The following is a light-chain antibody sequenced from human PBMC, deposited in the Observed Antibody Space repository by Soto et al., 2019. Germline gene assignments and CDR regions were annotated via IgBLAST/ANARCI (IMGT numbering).Light chain of an antibody. CDR3: SSYTRSSTPYV. CDR1: SSDVGGYNY. J-gene: IGLJ1*01. CDR2: EVS. V-gene: IGLV2-14*01. Sequence: QSALTQPASVSGSLGQSITISCTGTSSDVGGYNYVSWYQQHPGKAPKLMIYEVSNRPSRVSNRFSGSKSGNTASLTISGLQAEDEADYYCSSYTRSSTPYVYGTGTKLTVL.